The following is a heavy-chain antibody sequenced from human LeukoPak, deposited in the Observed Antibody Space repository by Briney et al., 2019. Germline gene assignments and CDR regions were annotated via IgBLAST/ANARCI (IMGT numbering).Heavy chain of an antibody. D-gene: IGHD3-22*01. J-gene: IGHJ3*02. CDR2: ISAYNGYT. CDR3: ARDGHRRYHYDSSGREDAFDI. Sequence: ASVKVSCKASGYTFIHYGISWVRQAPGQGLEWMGWISAYNGYTNYAQNLQGRVTMTTDTSTSTAYMELRSLRSDDTAVYYCARDGHRRYHYDSSGREDAFDIWGQGTVVTVSS. V-gene: IGHV1-18*01. CDR1: GYTFIHYG.